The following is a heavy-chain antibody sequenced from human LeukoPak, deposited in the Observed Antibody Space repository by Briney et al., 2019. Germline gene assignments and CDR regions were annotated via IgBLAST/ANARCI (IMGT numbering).Heavy chain of an antibody. CDR2: ISSSSSTI. D-gene: IGHD2-15*01. V-gene: IGHV3-48*04. CDR1: GFTFSSYS. CDR3: ARGADGVSSNSRGWFDP. J-gene: IGHJ5*02. Sequence: GGSLRLSCAASGFTFSSYSMNWVRQAPGKGLEWVSYISSSSSTIYYADSVKGRFTISRDNARNSLYLQMNTLRAEDTAVYSCARGADGVSSNSRGWFDPWGQGTLVTVSS.